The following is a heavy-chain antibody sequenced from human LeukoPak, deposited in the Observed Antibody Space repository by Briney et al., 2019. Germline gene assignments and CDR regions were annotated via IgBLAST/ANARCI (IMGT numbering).Heavy chain of an antibody. V-gene: IGHV4-30-4*08. D-gene: IGHD2-2*01. Sequence: SETLSLTCTVSGGSISSGDYYWSWIRQPPGKGLEWIGYIYYSGSTYYNPSLKSRVTTSVDTSKNQFSLKLSSVTAADTAVYYCARELSVVVPAATFDYFDYWGQGTLVTVSS. CDR1: GGSISSGDYY. J-gene: IGHJ4*02. CDR2: IYYSGST. CDR3: ARELSVVVPAATFDYFDY.